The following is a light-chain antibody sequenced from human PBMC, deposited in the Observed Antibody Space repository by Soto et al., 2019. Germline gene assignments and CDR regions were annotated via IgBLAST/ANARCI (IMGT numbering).Light chain of an antibody. V-gene: IGKV1-39*01. CDR1: QSISSY. CDR2: AAS. J-gene: IGKJ5*01. Sequence: DIQMTQSPSSLSASVGDRVTITCRASQSISSYLNWYQQKPGKAPKLLIYAASSLRSGVPSRFSGSGSGTEFTLTISSLQSEDFAVYYCQQYNNWPLTFGQGTRLEIK. CDR3: QQYNNWPLT.